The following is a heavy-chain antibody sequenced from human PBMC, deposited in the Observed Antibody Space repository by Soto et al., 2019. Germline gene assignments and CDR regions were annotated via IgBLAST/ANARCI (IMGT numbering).Heavy chain of an antibody. CDR3: AKDPKVAVAGLNTLVYNWFDP. CDR2: ISAYNGNT. J-gene: IGHJ5*02. D-gene: IGHD6-19*01. Sequence: ASVKVSCKASGYTFTSYGISWVRQAPGQGLEWMGWISAYNGNTNYAQKLQGRVTMTTDTSTSTAYMELRSLRAEDTAVYYCAKDPKVAVAGLNTLVYNWFDPWGQGTLVTVSS. V-gene: IGHV1-18*01. CDR1: GYTFTSYG.